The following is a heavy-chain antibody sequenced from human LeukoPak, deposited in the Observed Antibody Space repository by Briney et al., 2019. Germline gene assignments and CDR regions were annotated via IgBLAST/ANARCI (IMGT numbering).Heavy chain of an antibody. CDR1: GGSISSSRDY. CDR2: GYYTGST. Sequence: SETLSLTCIVSGGSISSSRDYWGWIRQPPGKGLEWIGSGYYTGSTYYNPSLKSRVTISVDTSKNQFSLKLSSVTAADTAVYYCARDGHSVVVTAITPYNWFDPWGQRTLVTVSS. D-gene: IGHD2-21*02. J-gene: IGHJ5*02. CDR3: ARDGHSVVVTAITPYNWFDP. V-gene: IGHV4-39*07.